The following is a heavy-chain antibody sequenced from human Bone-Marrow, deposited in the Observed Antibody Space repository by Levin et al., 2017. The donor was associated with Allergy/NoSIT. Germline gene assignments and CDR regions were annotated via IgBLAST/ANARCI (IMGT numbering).Heavy chain of an antibody. D-gene: IGHD5-24*01. CDR1: GGSISSGDYY. CDR3: ARDNCPLEMATCYFDY. V-gene: IGHV4-30-4*01. Sequence: LRLSCTVSGGSISSGDYYWSWIRQPPGKGREWIGYIYYSGSTYYNPSLKSRVTISVDTSKNQFSLKLSSVTAADTAVYYCARDNCPLEMATCYFDYWGQGTLVTVSS. J-gene: IGHJ4*02. CDR2: IYYSGST.